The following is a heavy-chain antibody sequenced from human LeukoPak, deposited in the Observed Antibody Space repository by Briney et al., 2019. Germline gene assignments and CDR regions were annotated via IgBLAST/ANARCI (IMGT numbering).Heavy chain of an antibody. CDR2: TNHSGST. V-gene: IGHV4-34*01. CDR1: GGSFSGYY. D-gene: IGHD1-26*01. J-gene: IGHJ4*02. Sequence: SETLSLTCAVYGGSFSGYYWSWIRQPPGKGLEWIGETNHSGSTNYNPSLKSRVTISVDTSKNQFSLKLSSVTAADTAVYYCARKPSNGARWGQGTLVTVSS. CDR3: ARKPSNGAR.